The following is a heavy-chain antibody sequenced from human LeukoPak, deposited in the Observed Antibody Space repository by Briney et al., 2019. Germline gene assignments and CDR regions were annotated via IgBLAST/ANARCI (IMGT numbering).Heavy chain of an antibody. CDR1: GFAFNNYA. CDR2: ISGGGTIT. CDR3: AKESSGGWYFDY. Sequence: GGSLRLSCAASGFAFNNYAMSWVRQAPGKGLEWVSTISGGGTITYTADSVKGRFTISRDNSKNSLYLQMNSLRAEDTAVYYCAKESSGGWYFDYWGQGTLVTVSS. D-gene: IGHD6-19*01. V-gene: IGHV3-23*01. J-gene: IGHJ4*02.